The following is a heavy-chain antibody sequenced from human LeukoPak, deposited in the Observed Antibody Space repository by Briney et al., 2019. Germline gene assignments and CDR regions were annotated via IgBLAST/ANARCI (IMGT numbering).Heavy chain of an antibody. D-gene: IGHD5-24*01. Sequence: GGSLRLSCAASGFSFCTYSMTWVRQAPGKGLEWVSLTYSGGTTRYADSVKGRFTISRDNSKNTVFLQMNSLRADDTAVYYCARDSRDGYNFAFDIWGQGTRVTVSS. J-gene: IGHJ3*02. CDR3: ARDSRDGYNFAFDI. CDR1: GFSFCTYS. V-gene: IGHV3-53*01. CDR2: TYSGGTT.